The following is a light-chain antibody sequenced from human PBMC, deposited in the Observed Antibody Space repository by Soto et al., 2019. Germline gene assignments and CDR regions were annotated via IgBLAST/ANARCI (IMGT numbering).Light chain of an antibody. V-gene: IGKV3-15*01. CDR2: GAS. CDR3: QKGHNLPLT. Sequence: EIVMTQSPATLSLSPGERAALSCRASQSINSELAWYQQKPGQPPRLLIYGASTRATGVPARFTGSESGSEFALTIGGLQSEDFAVYYCQKGHNLPLTFGQGTRLEI. CDR1: QSINSE. J-gene: IGKJ2*01.